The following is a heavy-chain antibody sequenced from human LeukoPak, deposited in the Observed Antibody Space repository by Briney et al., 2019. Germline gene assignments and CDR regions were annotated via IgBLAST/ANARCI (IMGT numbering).Heavy chain of an antibody. J-gene: IGHJ4*02. CDR3: ARDHGYDSSGYYRLGCYFDY. CDR1: GFTFDDYG. D-gene: IGHD3-22*01. Sequence: GGSLRLSCAASGFTFDDYGTSWVRQAPGKGLEWVSGINWNGGSTGYAESVKGRFTISRDNAKNSLYLQMNSLRAEDTALYYCARDHGYDSSGYYRLGCYFDYWGQGTLVTVSS. V-gene: IGHV3-20*04. CDR2: INWNGGST.